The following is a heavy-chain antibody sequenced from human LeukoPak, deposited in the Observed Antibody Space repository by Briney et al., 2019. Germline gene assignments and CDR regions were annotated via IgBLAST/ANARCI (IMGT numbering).Heavy chain of an antibody. Sequence: GGSLRLSCGVSGITLSNYGMSWVRQAPGKGLEWVAGLSGSAGGTNYADSVKGRFTISRDNSKNTLFLQMDRLRAEDTALYFCAKRGVVVRVFHVGFHKEAYYFDSWGQGAQVTVSS. CDR1: GITLSNYG. CDR3: AKRGVVVRVFHVGFHKEAYYFDS. D-gene: IGHD3-16*02. J-gene: IGHJ4*02. CDR2: LSGSAGGT. V-gene: IGHV3-23*01.